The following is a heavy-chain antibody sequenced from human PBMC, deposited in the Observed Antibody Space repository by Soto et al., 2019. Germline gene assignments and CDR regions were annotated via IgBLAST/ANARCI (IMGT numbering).Heavy chain of an antibody. V-gene: IGHV3-15*07. CDR3: TTDTEVRGVIPGFYYYYGMDV. CDR1: GFTFSNAW. D-gene: IGHD3-10*01. Sequence: PGGSLRLSCAASGFTFSNAWMNWVRQAPGKGLEWVGRIKSKTDGGTTDYAAPVKGRFTISRDDSKNTLYLQMNSLKTEDTAVYYCTTDTEVRGVIPGFYYYYGMDVWGQGTTVTVSS. J-gene: IGHJ6*02. CDR2: IKSKTDGGTT.